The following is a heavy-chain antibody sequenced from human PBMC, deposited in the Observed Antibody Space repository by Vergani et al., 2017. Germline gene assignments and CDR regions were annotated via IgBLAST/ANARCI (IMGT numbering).Heavy chain of an antibody. V-gene: IGHV3-23*01. CDR3: AKDYTLAYCGGDCFPRLVDY. D-gene: IGHD2-21*02. J-gene: IGHJ4*02. Sequence: EVQLLESGGGLVQPGGSLRLSCAASGFTFSSYAMSWVRQAPGKGLEWVSAISGSGGSTYYADSVKGRFTLSRDNSKNKLYLQMNSLRAEDTAVYYCAKDYTLAYCGGDCFPRLVDYWGQGTLVTVSS. CDR2: ISGSGGST. CDR1: GFTFSSYA.